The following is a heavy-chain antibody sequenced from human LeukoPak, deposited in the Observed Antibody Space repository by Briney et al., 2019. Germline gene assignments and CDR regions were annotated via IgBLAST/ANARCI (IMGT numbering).Heavy chain of an antibody. CDR2: ISSSSSYI. Sequence: GGSLRLSCAASGFTFSSYSMNWVRQAPGKGLEWVSSISSSSSYIYYADSVKGRFTISRDNAKNSLYLQMNSLRAEDTAVYCCARDLSGYDFYYYGMDVWGQGTTVTVSS. D-gene: IGHD5-12*01. V-gene: IGHV3-21*01. CDR3: ARDLSGYDFYYYGMDV. J-gene: IGHJ6*02. CDR1: GFTFSSYS.